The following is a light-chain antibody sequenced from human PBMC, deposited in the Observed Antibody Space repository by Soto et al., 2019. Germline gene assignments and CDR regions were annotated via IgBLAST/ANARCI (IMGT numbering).Light chain of an antibody. Sequence: EIVMTQSPATLSVSPGERATLSCRASQSVSNNLARYQQKPGQAPRLLIYAVSARATGIPARFSGSGSGTEFTLTISSLQSEDFAVYYCQQFNNWPLTFGGGTKVEIK. CDR1: QSVSNN. CDR2: AVS. V-gene: IGKV3-15*01. J-gene: IGKJ4*01. CDR3: QQFNNWPLT.